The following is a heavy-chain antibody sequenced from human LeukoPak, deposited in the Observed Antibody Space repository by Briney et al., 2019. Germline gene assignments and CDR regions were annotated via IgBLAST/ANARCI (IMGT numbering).Heavy chain of an antibody. D-gene: IGHD5-24*01. J-gene: IGHJ3*02. Sequence: SETLSLTCAAYGGSFSGYYWSWIRQPPGKGLEWIGEINHSGSTNYNPSLKSRVTISVDTSKNQFSLKLSSVTAADTAVYYCARIEMARQFEDAFDIWGQGTMVTVSS. CDR3: ARIEMARQFEDAFDI. CDR2: INHSGST. V-gene: IGHV4-34*01. CDR1: GGSFSGYY.